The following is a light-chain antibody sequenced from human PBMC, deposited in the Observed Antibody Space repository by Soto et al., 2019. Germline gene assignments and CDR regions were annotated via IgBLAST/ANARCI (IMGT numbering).Light chain of an antibody. CDR1: QSVSSSY. CDR3: QQYGSSFT. CDR2: GAA. J-gene: IGKJ3*01. V-gene: IGKV3-20*01. Sequence: EIVLTQSPGTLSLSPGEIATLSCRASQSVSSSYLAWYQQKPGQAPRLLIYGAASRATDIPDRFSGSGSGTDFTLTISRLEPEDFAVYYCQQYGSSFTFGPGTKVDIK.